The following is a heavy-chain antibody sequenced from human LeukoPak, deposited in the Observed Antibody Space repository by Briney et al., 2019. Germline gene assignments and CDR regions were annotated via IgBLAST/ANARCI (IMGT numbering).Heavy chain of an antibody. V-gene: IGHV4-30-4*08. CDR2: IYYSGST. CDR3: ARDSPPVRDYYYAMDV. J-gene: IGHJ6*02. CDR1: GGSISSSSYY. D-gene: IGHD2-21*01. Sequence: PSETLSLTCTVSGGSISSSSYYWGWLRQPLGKGLEWIGYIYYSGSTYYTPSLKSRVSISVDTSKNQFSLKLSSVTAADTAVYFCARDSPPVRDYYYAMDVWGQGTTVTVSS.